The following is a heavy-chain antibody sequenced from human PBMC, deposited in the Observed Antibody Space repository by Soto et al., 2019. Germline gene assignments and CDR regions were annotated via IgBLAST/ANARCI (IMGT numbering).Heavy chain of an antibody. CDR1: GFTFSSYA. V-gene: IGHV3-23*01. Sequence: GGSLRLSCAASGFTFSSYAMSWVRQAPGKELEWVSAISGSGGSTYYADSVKGRFTISRDNSKNTLYLQMNSLRAEDTAVYYCAKILISDIVVVTAISPFDYWGQGTLVTVSS. J-gene: IGHJ4*02. CDR2: ISGSGGST. CDR3: AKILISDIVVVTAISPFDY. D-gene: IGHD2-21*02.